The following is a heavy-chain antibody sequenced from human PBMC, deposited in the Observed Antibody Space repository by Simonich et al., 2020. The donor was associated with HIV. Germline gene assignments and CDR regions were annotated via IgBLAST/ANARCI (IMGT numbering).Heavy chain of an antibody. J-gene: IGHJ6*02. V-gene: IGHV1-24*01. CDR1: GYTLTELS. D-gene: IGHD3-10*01. Sequence: HVQLVQSGAEVKKPGASVKVSCKVSGYTLTELSMHWVRQAPGKGLEWMGVMDPEEGRTNYAQKVPGRVTMTRGTSTSTVYMELSSLRSEDTAVYYCARDPQTYSMTMIRGLTYYYAMDVWGQGTTVTVSS. CDR3: ARDPQTYSMTMIRGLTYYYAMDV. CDR2: MDPEEGRT.